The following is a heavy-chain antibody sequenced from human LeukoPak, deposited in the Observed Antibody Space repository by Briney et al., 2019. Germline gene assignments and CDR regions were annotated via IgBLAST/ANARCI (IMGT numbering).Heavy chain of an antibody. CDR3: ARKSLGYCSGSSCYYYYMDF. CDR1: GFSFSSYS. Sequence: GGSLRLSCTASGFSFSSYSMNWVRQAPGKGLEWLSYIRDSGSTIYYADSVKGRFTISRDNAENSLYLQMNNLRAEDTAVYYCARKSLGYCSGSSCYYYYMDFWGKGTTVTVSS. CDR2: IRDSGSTI. D-gene: IGHD2-15*01. J-gene: IGHJ6*03. V-gene: IGHV3-48*04.